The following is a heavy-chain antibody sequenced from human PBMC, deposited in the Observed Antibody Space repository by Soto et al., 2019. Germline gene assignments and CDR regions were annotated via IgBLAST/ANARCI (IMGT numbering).Heavy chain of an antibody. CDR1: GGTFSSYA. V-gene: IGHV1-69*01. CDR3: GRDEYDDLPGYWALRYYFDY. CDR2: IITIFGSA. J-gene: IGHJ4*02. D-gene: IGHD3-9*01. Sequence: QVQLVQSGAEVKKPGSSVKVSCKASGGTFSSYAISWVRQAPGQGLEWMGGIITIFGSANYAQKFQGRVTITADESTSTVYMEVSSLRSDATAVYYCGRDEYDDLPGYWALRYYFDYWGQGTLVTVSS.